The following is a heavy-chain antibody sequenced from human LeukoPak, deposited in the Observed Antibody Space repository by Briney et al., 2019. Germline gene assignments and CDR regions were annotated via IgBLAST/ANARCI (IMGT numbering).Heavy chain of an antibody. V-gene: IGHV4-61*02. CDR2: MYTSGST. CDR1: GGSISSGSYY. J-gene: IGHJ3*01. CDR3: ARSGPPYSSSWGAFDF. D-gene: IGHD6-13*01. Sequence: SETLSLTCTVSGGSISSGSYYWSWIRQPAGKGLEWIGRMYTSGSTNYNPSLKSRVTISVDTSKKQFSLKLSSVTAADTAVYYCARSGPPYSSSWGAFDFWGQGTMVTVSS.